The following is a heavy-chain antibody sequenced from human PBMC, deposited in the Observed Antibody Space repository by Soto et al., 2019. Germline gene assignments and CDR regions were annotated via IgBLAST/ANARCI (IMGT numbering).Heavy chain of an antibody. CDR3: ARGRGTTGTTLRVRPGRTYYFDY. Sequence: SETLSLTCAVYGGSFSGYYWSWIRQPPGKGLEWIGEINHSGSTNYNPSLKSRVTISVDTSKNQFSLKLSSVTAADTAVYYCARGRGTTGTTLRVRPGRTYYFDYWGQGTLVTVS. D-gene: IGHD1-1*01. J-gene: IGHJ4*02. CDR2: INHSGST. CDR1: GGSFSGYY. V-gene: IGHV4-34*01.